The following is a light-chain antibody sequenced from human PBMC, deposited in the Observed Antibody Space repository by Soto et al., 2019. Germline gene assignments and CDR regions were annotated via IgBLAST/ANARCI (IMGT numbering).Light chain of an antibody. Sequence: IVLTQSPGTLSLSPGERATLSCRASQSVPGSHLAWYQQKPGQAPRLLLYGASTRATGIPDRFSGSGSGTDFTLTISRVEPEDFAVYYCQQYGSSPRTFGQGTKVDIK. V-gene: IGKV3-20*01. CDR3: QQYGSSPRT. CDR2: GAS. J-gene: IGKJ1*01. CDR1: QSVPGSH.